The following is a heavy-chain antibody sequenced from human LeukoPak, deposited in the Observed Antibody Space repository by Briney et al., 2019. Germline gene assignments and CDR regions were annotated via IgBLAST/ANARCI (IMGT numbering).Heavy chain of an antibody. CDR3: ARDGRFVAADFYYGMDV. CDR1: GYTFTINA. D-gene: IGHD6-13*01. Sequence: ASVKVSCKASGYTFTINAIHWVRQAPGQRLEWMGWINTSNGNTKYSQKFQGRVTLTRDTSASTAYMELSSLRSEDTAVYYCARDGRFVAADFYYGMDVWGQGTTVTVSS. J-gene: IGHJ6*02. V-gene: IGHV1-3*04. CDR2: INTSNGNT.